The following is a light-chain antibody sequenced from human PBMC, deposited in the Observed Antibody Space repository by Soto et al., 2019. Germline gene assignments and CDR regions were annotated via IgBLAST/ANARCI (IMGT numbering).Light chain of an antibody. CDR3: LQYSTWPPLYT. J-gene: IGKJ2*01. Sequence: EIVMTQSPATLSVSLGERVTLSCRASQSASSYLAWYQQNPGQAPRLLISDASTRANDIQDRFSGSGSGTDFTLTISSLQSTDLAVDYCLQYSTWPPLYTFGQGTKLEIK. CDR1: QSASSY. CDR2: DAS. V-gene: IGKV3-15*01.